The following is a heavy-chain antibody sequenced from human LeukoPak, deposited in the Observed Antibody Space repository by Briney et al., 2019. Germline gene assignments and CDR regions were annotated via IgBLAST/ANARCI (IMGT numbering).Heavy chain of an antibody. D-gene: IGHD3-22*01. CDR1: GFTFSSYG. V-gene: IGHV3-30*18. Sequence: PGGSLRLSCAASGFTFSSYGMNWVRQAPGKGLEWVAVISYDGSNKYYADSVKGRFTISRDNSKNTLYLQMNSLRAEDTAVYYCAKDEGDYYDSSGYQNYFDYWGQGTLVTVSS. J-gene: IGHJ4*02. CDR3: AKDEGDYYDSSGYQNYFDY. CDR2: ISYDGSNK.